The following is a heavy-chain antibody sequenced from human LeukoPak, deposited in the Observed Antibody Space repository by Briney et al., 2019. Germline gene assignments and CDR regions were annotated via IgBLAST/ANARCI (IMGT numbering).Heavy chain of an antibody. CDR2: IKPDGTKK. CDR1: GFTFSTYW. V-gene: IGHV3-7*01. J-gene: IGHJ4*02. CDR3: ARGGAARPDF. D-gene: IGHD6-6*01. Sequence: QTGGSLRLSCATSGFTFSTYWMTWVRQAPGKGLEWVANIKPDGTKKSYADFVEGRFTISRDNAKNSLYLQMNSLRVEDTAVYYCARGGAARPDFWGQGTLVTVSS.